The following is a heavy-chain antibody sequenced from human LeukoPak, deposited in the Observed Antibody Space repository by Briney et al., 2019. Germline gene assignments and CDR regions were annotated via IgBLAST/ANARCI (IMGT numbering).Heavy chain of an antibody. D-gene: IGHD3-16*02. CDR2: INPSGGST. CDR3: ARGPLGSYDYVWGSYRYTYFDY. J-gene: IGHJ4*02. Sequence: ASVKVSCKASGYTFTSYYMHWVRQAPGQGLEWMGIINPSGGSTSYAQKFQGRVTMTRDTSTSTVYMELSSLRSEDTAVYYCARGPLGSYDYVWGSYRYTYFDYWGQGTLVTVSS. CDR1: GYTFTSYY. V-gene: IGHV1-46*01.